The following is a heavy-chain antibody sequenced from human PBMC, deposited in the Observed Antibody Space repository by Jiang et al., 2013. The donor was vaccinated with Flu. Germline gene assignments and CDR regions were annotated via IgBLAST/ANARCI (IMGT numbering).Heavy chain of an antibody. V-gene: IGHV6-1*01. CDR2: TYYRSKWYN. D-gene: IGHD4-17*01. CDR1: GDSVSSNSAA. CDR3: ARDRVTTTTLGYYYYYGMDV. Sequence: PGLVKPSQTLSLTCAISGDSVSSNSAAWNWIRQSPSRGLEWLGRTYYRSKWYNDYAVSVKSRITINPDTSKNQFSLQLNSVTPEDTAVYYCARDRVTTTTLGYYYYYGMDVWGQGTTVTVSS. J-gene: IGHJ6*02.